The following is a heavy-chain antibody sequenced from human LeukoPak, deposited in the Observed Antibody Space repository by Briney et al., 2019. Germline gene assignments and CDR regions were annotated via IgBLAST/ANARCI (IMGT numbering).Heavy chain of an antibody. V-gene: IGHV3-66*01. CDR3: ARVPFTASLGDYFDY. D-gene: IGHD3-16*01. CDR2: IYSGGRT. J-gene: IGHJ4*02. CDR1: GFTTSDNY. Sequence: GGSLRVSCAASGFTTSDNYITWVRQAPGKGLQWVSVIYSGGRTNYAESVKGRFSMSRDKSNGTVYLQLNSLRTDDTAVYFCARVPFTASLGDYFDYWGQGALVTVSS.